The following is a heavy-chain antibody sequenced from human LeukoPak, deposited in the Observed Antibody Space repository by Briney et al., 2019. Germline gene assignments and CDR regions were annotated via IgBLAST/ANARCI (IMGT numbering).Heavy chain of an antibody. CDR2: ISYDGSNK. CDR1: GFTFSSYA. V-gene: IGHV3-30*04. D-gene: IGHD4-17*01. J-gene: IGHJ4*02. CDR3: AKDLNGDYGFDY. Sequence: GGSLRLSCAASGFTFSSYAMHWVRQAPGKGLEWVAVISYDGSNKYYADSVKGRFTISRDNAKNSLYLQMNSLRAEDTALYYCAKDLNGDYGFDYWGQGTLVTVSS.